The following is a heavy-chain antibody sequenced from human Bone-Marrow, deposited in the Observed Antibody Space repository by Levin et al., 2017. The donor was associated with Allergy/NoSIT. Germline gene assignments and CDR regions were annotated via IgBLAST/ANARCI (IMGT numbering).Heavy chain of an antibody. CDR1: GFTVNNNY. V-gene: IGHV3-66*01. CDR3: ARNGVGTAAGTP. CDR2: IYSGGDT. Sequence: GGSLRLSCAVSGFTVNNNYMTWVRQAPGKGLEWVSIIYSGGDTQYADSVKGRFTISRDNSRNTLYLQMNSLRGDDTAVYYCARNGVGTAAGTPWGQGTLVTVSS. J-gene: IGHJ4*02. D-gene: IGHD6-13*01.